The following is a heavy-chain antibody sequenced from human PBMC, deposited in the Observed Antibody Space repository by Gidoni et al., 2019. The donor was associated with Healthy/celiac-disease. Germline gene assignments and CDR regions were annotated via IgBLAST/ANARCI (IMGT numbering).Heavy chain of an antibody. D-gene: IGHD3-3*01. V-gene: IGHV3-23*01. Sequence: EVQLLESGGGLVQPGGSLSLSCAASGFTFSSYAMSWVRQAPGKGLEWVSAISGSGGRTYYADSVKGRFTISRDNSKNTLYLQMNSLRAEDTAVYYCAKIWKSSLHYYYYYGMDVWGQGTTVTVSS. J-gene: IGHJ6*02. CDR3: AKIWKSSLHYYYYYGMDV. CDR1: GFTFSSYA. CDR2: ISGSGGRT.